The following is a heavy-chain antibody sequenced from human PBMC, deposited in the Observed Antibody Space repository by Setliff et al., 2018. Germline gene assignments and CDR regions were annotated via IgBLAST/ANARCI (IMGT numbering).Heavy chain of an antibody. V-gene: IGHV1-69*04. J-gene: IGHJ6*03. CDR1: GGPLNSYS. CDR2: IIPVLDIT. CDR3: ARDDYRYPMPSTFYMDV. D-gene: IGHD4-17*01. Sequence: ASVKVSCKASGGPLNSYSFSWVRQAPGQGLEWMGRIIPVLDITRYSQKFQGRVTITADKSTGIIYMELRSLRSEDTAVYYCARDDYRYPMPSTFYMDVWGKGTTVTVSS.